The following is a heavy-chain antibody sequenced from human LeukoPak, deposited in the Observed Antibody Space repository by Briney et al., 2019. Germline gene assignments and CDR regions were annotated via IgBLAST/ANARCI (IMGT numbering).Heavy chain of an antibody. J-gene: IGHJ4*02. Sequence: GASVKVSCKASGGTFSSYAISWVRQAPGQGLEWMGGIIPIFGTANYAQKFQGRVTITADESTSTAYMELSSLRSEDTAVYYCAKQGDYGGTYYLLDYWGQGTLVTVSS. CDR2: IIPIFGTA. CDR3: AKQGDYGGTYYLLDY. V-gene: IGHV1-69*13. D-gene: IGHD1-26*01. CDR1: GGTFSSYA.